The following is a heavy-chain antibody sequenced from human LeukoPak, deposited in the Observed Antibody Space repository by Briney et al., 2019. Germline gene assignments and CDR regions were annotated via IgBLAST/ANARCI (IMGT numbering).Heavy chain of an antibody. CDR1: GYSISSGYY. Sequence: SETLSLTCTVSGYSISSGYYWGWIRPPPGKGLEWIGSIYHSGSTYYNPSLKSRVTISVDTSKNQFSLKLSSVTAADTAVYYCAREGYYYGSGSYDYWGQGTLVTVSS. D-gene: IGHD3-10*01. V-gene: IGHV4-38-2*02. J-gene: IGHJ4*02. CDR3: AREGYYYGSGSYDY. CDR2: IYHSGST.